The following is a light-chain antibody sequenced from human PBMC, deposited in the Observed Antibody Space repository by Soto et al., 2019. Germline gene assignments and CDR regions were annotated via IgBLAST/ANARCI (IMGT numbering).Light chain of an antibody. V-gene: IGLV2-14*01. CDR2: EVS. CDR3: TSYASTTAVL. Sequence: QSALTQPASVSRSPGQWITISCTGTSSDVGGYDYVSWYQQHPGKAPKLIIFEVSNRPSGVSNRFSGSKSGNTASLTISGLQPEDEADYFCTSYASTTAVLFGGGTKLTVL. J-gene: IGLJ3*02. CDR1: SSDVGGYDY.